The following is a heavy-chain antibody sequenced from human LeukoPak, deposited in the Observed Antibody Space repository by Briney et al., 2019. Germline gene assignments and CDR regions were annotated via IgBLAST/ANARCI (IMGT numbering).Heavy chain of an antibody. CDR1: GFTFSSYS. Sequence: PGGSLRLSCAASGFTFSSYSMNWVRQAPGKGLEWLSYISSSSSTIYYADSVKGRFTISRDDAKNSLYLQMNSLRDEDTAVYYCAREAPGAHNHFDCWGQGTLVTVSS. V-gene: IGHV3-48*02. D-gene: IGHD1-26*01. J-gene: IGHJ4*02. CDR2: ISSSSSTI. CDR3: AREAPGAHNHFDC.